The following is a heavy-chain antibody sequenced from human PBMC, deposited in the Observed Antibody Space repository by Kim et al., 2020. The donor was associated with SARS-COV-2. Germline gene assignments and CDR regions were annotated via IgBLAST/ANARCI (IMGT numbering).Heavy chain of an antibody. V-gene: IGHV1-3*01. CDR2: INAGNGNT. CDR3: ARVGVVADHLQLFDY. Sequence: ASVKVSCKASGYTFTSYAMHWVRQAPGQRLEWMGWINAGNGNTKYSQKFQGRVTITRDTSASTAYMELSSLRSEDTAVYYCARVGVVADHLQLFDYWGQGTLVTVSS. CDR1: GYTFTSYA. D-gene: IGHD5-12*01. J-gene: IGHJ4*02.